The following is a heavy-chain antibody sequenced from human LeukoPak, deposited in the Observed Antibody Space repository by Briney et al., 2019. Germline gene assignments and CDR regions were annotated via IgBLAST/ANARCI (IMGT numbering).Heavy chain of an antibody. D-gene: IGHD2-2*01. V-gene: IGHV4-34*01. J-gene: IGHJ5*02. CDR3: ARGQVPAARGYNWFDP. CDR1: GWSFNDYY. CDR2: INARGDT. Sequence: SETLSLTCAVYGWSFNDYYWTWIRQPPGKGLEWIGEINARGDTNYNPSLKSRVTISVDTSKKQFSLRLTSMIAADTALYYCARGQVPAARGYNWFDPWGQGTLVTVS.